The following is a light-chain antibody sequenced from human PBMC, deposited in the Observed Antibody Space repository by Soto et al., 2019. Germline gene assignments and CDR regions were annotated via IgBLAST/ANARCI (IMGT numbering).Light chain of an antibody. Sequence: EILMTQSPATLSVSPGERATLSCRASQCVSSNLAWYQQKPGQAPRLLIYGASTRATGIPARLSGSGSGTEFTLTISSLQSEDFAVYYCQQYNNWHTFGQGTRLEIK. V-gene: IGKV3D-15*01. J-gene: IGKJ5*01. CDR3: QQYNNWHT. CDR2: GAS. CDR1: QCVSSN.